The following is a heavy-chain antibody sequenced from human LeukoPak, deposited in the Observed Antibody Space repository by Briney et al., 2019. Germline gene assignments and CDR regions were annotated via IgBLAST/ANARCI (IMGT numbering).Heavy chain of an antibody. D-gene: IGHD2-2*01. CDR3: ARDGGCGSSTGCYPDAFHI. J-gene: IGHJ3*02. CDR2: IYYSGSA. Sequence: SETLSLTCTVSGGSISNYYWSWARQPPGKGLEWIGYIYYSGSANYNPSLRSRATMSVDTSKSQFSLKLNSVTPADTAVYYCARDGGCGSSTGCYPDAFHIWGQGTMVTVSS. CDR1: GGSISNYY. V-gene: IGHV4-59*01.